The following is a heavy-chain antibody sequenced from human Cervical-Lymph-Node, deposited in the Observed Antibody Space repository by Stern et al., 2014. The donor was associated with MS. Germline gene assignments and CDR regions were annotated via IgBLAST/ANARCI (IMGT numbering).Heavy chain of an antibody. CDR3: ARDVSGSYDY. J-gene: IGHJ4*02. CDR1: GYRFAANH. Sequence: QVQLVQSGGDVGKPGASVTVSCQASGYRFAANHIHWVRQAPGQGLEWMGWINHDSGGTYYAQKFQGRVTMTRDTSVTTTYMELSSLGSDDSAVYYCARDVSGSYDYWGQGTLVTVSS. V-gene: IGHV1-2*02. CDR2: INHDSGGT. D-gene: IGHD5-12*01.